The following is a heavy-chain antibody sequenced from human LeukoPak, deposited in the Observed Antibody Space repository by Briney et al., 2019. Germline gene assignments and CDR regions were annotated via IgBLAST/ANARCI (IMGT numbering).Heavy chain of an antibody. CDR1: GFTFSGYA. V-gene: IGHV3-48*02. D-gene: IGHD3-10*01. CDR3: ARDLHYAFDI. CDR2: IYSSDTT. Sequence: PGGSLRLSCAASGFTFSGYAMNWVRRAPGKGLEWVSHIYSSDTTYADSVKGRFTISRGNAKNSLYLQMNSLRDEDTAVYYCARDLHYAFDIWGQGTMVTASS. J-gene: IGHJ3*02.